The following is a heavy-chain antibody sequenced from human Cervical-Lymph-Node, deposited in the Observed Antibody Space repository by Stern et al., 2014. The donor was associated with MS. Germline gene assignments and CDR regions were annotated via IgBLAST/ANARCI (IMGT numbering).Heavy chain of an antibody. CDR3: ARALPQSSGIGVSYYFDY. D-gene: IGHD6-19*01. CDR1: GGSVSSSSHY. CDR2: LYFAGNT. Sequence: QVQLQESGPGLVKPSETLSLTCTVSGGSVSSSSHYWAWIRQPPGKWLEWLGGLYFAGNTYYTPSLRSRVPLSVDTSKTQVSLNLISVTAADTAVYYCARALPQSSGIGVSYYFDYWGQGALVTVSS. J-gene: IGHJ4*02. V-gene: IGHV4-39*01.